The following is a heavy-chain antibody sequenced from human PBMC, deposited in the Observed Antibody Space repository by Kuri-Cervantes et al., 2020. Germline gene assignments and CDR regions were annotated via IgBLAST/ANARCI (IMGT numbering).Heavy chain of an antibody. CDR1: GFTFSSYG. J-gene: IGHJ6*02. D-gene: IGHD3-16*02. Sequence: GESLKISCAASGFTFSSYGMHWVRQAPGKGLEWVAVISYDGSNKYYADSVKGRFTISRDNAKNTLYLQMNSLRAEDTAVYYCARDRRGRGSSPYDYVWGSYRNYGMDVWGQGTTVTVSS. CDR3: ARDRRGRGSSPYDYVWGSYRNYGMDV. V-gene: IGHV3-30*03. CDR2: ISYDGSNK.